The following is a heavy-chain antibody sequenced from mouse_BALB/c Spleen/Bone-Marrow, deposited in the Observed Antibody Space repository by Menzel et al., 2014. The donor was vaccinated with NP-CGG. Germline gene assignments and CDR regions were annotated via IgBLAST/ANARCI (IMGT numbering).Heavy chain of an antibody. CDR3: TXVLRLHDX. CDR1: GFTFSNYW. V-gene: IGHV6-6*02. D-gene: IGHD1-2*01. J-gene: IGHJ2*01. Sequence: QSGGGLVQPGGSMKLSCVASGFTFSNYWMNWVRQSPVKGLEWVAEIRLKSNNYATHYAESVKGRFTISRDDSKSSVYLQMXXXXXXXXXIXXXTXVLRLHDXXGQGTTLTVSS. CDR2: IRLKSNNYAT.